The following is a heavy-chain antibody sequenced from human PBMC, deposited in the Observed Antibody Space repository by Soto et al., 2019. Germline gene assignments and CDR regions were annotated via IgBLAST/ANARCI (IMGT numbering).Heavy chain of an antibody. CDR1: GYTFRSYG. CDR3: AKADSNYAGRFSYYYMDV. CDR2: ISGYNGNT. J-gene: IGHJ6*03. V-gene: IGHV1-18*01. Sequence: QVQLVQSGTEVKKPGASVKVSCKASGYTFRSYGISWVRQAPGQGLEWMGWISGYNGNTHYSQKFQGKVTMTTDTSTSTAYIELRNLRSDDTAVYYCAKADSNYAGRFSYYYMDVWGTGTMVTVSS. D-gene: IGHD4-4*01.